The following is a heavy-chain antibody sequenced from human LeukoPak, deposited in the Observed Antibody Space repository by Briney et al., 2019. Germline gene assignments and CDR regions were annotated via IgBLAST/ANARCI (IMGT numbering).Heavy chain of an antibody. CDR2: ISAYNGNT. D-gene: IGHD3-3*01. V-gene: IGHV1-18*01. CDR1: GYTFTSYG. CDR3: ARDWYYDFWSGREVFDY. Sequence: ASVKVSCKASGYTFTSYGISWVRQAPGQGLEWMGWISAYNGNTNYAQKLQGRVTMTTDTSTSTAYMELRSLRSEDTDVYYCARDWYYDFWSGREVFDYWGQGTLVTVSS. J-gene: IGHJ4*02.